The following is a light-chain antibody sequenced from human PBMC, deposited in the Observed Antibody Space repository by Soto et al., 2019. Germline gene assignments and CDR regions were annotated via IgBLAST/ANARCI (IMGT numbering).Light chain of an antibody. J-gene: IGLJ2*01. CDR3: AAWDDSLNGVV. Sequence: QSVLTQPPSASGTPGQRVTISCSGSSSNIGSHTVNCYQQLPGTAPRLLIYNTYYRPSGVPDRFSGSKSGTSASLAISGLQSEDEADYYCAAWDDSLNGVVFGGGTKLTVL. V-gene: IGLV1-44*01. CDR2: NTY. CDR1: SSNIGSHT.